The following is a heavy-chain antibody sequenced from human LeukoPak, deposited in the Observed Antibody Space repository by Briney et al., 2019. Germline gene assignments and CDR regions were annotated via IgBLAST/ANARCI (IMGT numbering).Heavy chain of an antibody. V-gene: IGHV4-38-2*02. CDR2: IYHSGST. CDR3: ARSLYYYYYMDV. CDR1: GGSISSGYY. Sequence: NPSETLSLTCTVSGGSISSGYYWGWIRQPPGKGLEWIGSIYHSGSTYYNPSLKSRVTISVDTSKNQFSLKLSSVTAADTAVYYCARSLYYYYYMDVWGKGTTVTVSS. J-gene: IGHJ6*03.